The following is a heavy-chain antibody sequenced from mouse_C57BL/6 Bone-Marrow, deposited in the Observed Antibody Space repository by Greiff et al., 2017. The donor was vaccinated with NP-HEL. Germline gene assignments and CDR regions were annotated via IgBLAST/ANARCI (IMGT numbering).Heavy chain of an antibody. D-gene: IGHD2-1*01. V-gene: IGHV7-3*01. Sequence: EVKLMESGGGLVQPGGSLSLSCAASGFTFTDYYMSWVRQPPGKALEWLGFIRNKANGYTTEYSASVKGRFTISRDNSQSILYLQMNALSAEDSATYYCARCSIYYGKRGYAMDYWGQGTSVTVSS. CDR1: GFTFTDYY. CDR2: IRNKANGYTT. CDR3: ARCSIYYGKRGYAMDY. J-gene: IGHJ4*01.